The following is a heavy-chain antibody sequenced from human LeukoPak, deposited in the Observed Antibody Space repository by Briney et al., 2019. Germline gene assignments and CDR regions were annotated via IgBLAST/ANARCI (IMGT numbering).Heavy chain of an antibody. Sequence: ASVKVSCKASGYTXTDYYIHGVRQAPGQGLEWMGWIKPNSGGTISAEKFQGRVTMTRDTSIITVYMELRRLRSDDTAVYYCASHYGRDFYYYGMDVWGPGTTITVSS. V-gene: IGHV1-2*02. CDR2: IKPNSGGT. CDR1: GYTXTDYY. D-gene: IGHD4-17*01. J-gene: IGHJ6*02. CDR3: ASHYGRDFYYYGMDV.